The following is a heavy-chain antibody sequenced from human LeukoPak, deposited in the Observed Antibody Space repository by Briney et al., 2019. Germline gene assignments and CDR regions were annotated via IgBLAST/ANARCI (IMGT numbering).Heavy chain of an antibody. Sequence: SQTLSLTCTVSGGSISSGGYYWSWIRQPPGKGLEWIGYIYLSGSTYYNPSLKSRVTISVDRSKNQFSLKLSSVTAADTAVYYCAREGGIAAAGTPFDYWGQGTLVTVSS. CDR3: AREGGIAAAGTPFDY. CDR2: IYLSGST. CDR1: GGSISSGGYY. V-gene: IGHV4-30-2*01. J-gene: IGHJ4*02. D-gene: IGHD6-13*01.